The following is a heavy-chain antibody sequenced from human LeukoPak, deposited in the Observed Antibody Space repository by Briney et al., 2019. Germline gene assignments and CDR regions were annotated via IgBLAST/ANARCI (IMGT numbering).Heavy chain of an antibody. V-gene: IGHV4-59*01. CDR1: GGCINSYY. CDR3: ARGGYYGSGNDFRFDP. J-gene: IGHJ5*02. CDR2: IHYTGST. D-gene: IGHD3-10*01. Sequence: SETLSLTCTVSGGCINSYYWSWIRQPPGKGLECIGYIHYTGSTNYNPSLKSRVTISVDTSKSQFSLKLSSVTAADTAIYYCARGGYYGSGNDFRFDPWGQGTLVTVSS.